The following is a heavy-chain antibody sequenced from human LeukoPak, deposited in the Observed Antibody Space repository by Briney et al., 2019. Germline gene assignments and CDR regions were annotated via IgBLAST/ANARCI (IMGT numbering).Heavy chain of an antibody. J-gene: IGHJ4*02. Sequence: PSETLSLTCIVSGGSVSSGGYYWSWIRQHPGKGLEWIGYIYYSGSTYYNPSLKSRVTISVDTSKNQFSLKLSSVTAADTAVYYCARDLYGSGIWGQGTLVTVSS. CDR1: GGSVSSGGYY. CDR2: IYYSGST. CDR3: ARDLYGSGI. D-gene: IGHD3-10*01. V-gene: IGHV4-31*03.